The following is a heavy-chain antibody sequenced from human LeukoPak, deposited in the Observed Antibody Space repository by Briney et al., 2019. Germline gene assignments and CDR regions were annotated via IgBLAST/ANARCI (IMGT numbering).Heavy chain of an antibody. Sequence: SETLSLTCTVSGGSISSGSYYWSWIRQPAGKGLEWIGRIYTSGSTNYNPSLKSRVTTSVDTSKNQFSLKLSSVTAADTAVYYCARGVSSSPYYFDYWGQGTLVTVSS. CDR1: GGSISSGSYY. CDR3: ARGVSSSPYYFDY. V-gene: IGHV4-61*02. CDR2: IYTSGST. J-gene: IGHJ4*02. D-gene: IGHD6-13*01.